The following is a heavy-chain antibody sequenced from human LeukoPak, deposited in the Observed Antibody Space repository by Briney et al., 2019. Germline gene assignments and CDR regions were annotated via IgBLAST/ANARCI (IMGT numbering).Heavy chain of an antibody. J-gene: IGHJ4*02. V-gene: IGHV3-11*01. Sequence: GGSLRLSCAASGFTFSNAWMSWVRQAPGKGLEWVSYISSSGSTIYYADSVKGRFTISRDNAKNSLYLQMNSLRAEDTAVYYCARNGIAAAGCSDYWGQGTLVTVSS. CDR2: ISSSGSTI. D-gene: IGHD6-13*01. CDR3: ARNGIAAAGCSDY. CDR1: GFTFSNAW.